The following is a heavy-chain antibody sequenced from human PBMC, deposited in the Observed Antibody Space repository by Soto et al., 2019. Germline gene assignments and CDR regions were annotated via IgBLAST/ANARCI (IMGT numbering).Heavy chain of an antibody. CDR3: ARQGGYDFWSAYDFDY. D-gene: IGHD3-3*01. Sequence: QVQLVESGGGVVQPGRSLRLSCAASGFTNSSYGMHWVRQAPGKGLEWVAVIWYDGSNKYYADSVKGRFTISRDNSKNTLYLQMNSLRAEDTAVYYCARQGGYDFWSAYDFDYWGQGTLVTVSS. CDR1: GFTNSSYG. J-gene: IGHJ4*02. CDR2: IWYDGSNK. V-gene: IGHV3-33*01.